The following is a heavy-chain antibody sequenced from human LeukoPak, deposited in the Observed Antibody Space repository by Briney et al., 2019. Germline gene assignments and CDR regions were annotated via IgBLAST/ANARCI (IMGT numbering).Heavy chain of an antibody. CDR3: ARGKHSGWGHHFDY. D-gene: IGHD6-19*01. CDR2: ISSSSTI. J-gene: IGHJ4*02. Sequence: GGSLRLSCAASGFTFSSYSMNWVRQAPGKGLEWVSYISSSSTIYYADSVKGRFTISRDNAKNSLYLQMNSLRDEDTAVYYCARGKHSGWGHHFDYWGQGTLVTVSS. CDR1: GFTFSSYS. V-gene: IGHV3-48*02.